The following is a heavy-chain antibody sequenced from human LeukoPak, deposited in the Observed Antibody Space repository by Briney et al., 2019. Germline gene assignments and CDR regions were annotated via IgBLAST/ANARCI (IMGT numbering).Heavy chain of an antibody. CDR2: SYYSGDT. CDR1: GFSVSSGYY. D-gene: IGHD4-23*01. J-gene: IGHJ4*02. CDR3: AKQCYGGNDTGLDY. Sequence: PSETLSLTCTVSGFSVSSGYYWGWIRQPPGKGLEWIVSSYYSGDTYYNPSLRSRVTISVDTSKNQFSLRLSSVEAEDTAVYYCAKQCYGGNDTGLDYWGRGALVTVSS. V-gene: IGHV4-38-2*02.